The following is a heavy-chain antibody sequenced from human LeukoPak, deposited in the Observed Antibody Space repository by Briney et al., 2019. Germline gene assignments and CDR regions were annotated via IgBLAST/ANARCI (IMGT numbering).Heavy chain of an antibody. Sequence: SETLSLTRTVSGGSISSGDYYWSWIRQPPGKGPEWIGYIYYSGSTYYNPSLKSRVTISVDTSKNQFSLKLSSVTAADTAVYYCARETYYYGSGSYPRGGNWFDPWGQGTLVTVSS. D-gene: IGHD3-10*01. CDR1: GGSISSGDYY. J-gene: IGHJ5*02. V-gene: IGHV4-30-4*08. CDR3: ARETYYYGSGSYPRGGNWFDP. CDR2: IYYSGST.